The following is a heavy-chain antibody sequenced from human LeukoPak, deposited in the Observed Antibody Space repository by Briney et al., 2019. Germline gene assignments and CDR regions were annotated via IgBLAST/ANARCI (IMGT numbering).Heavy chain of an antibody. Sequence: ASVKVSCKATGYTFTGYYMHWVRQAPGQGLEWMGWINPNSGGTTYAQNLQGRVTLTTDTSTSTAYMELRSLRSDDTAVYYCARQGYGVTSQGAADYWGQGTLVTVSS. V-gene: IGHV1-2*02. CDR3: ARQGYGVTSQGAADY. D-gene: IGHD4-23*01. CDR1: GYTFTGYY. J-gene: IGHJ4*02. CDR2: INPNSGGT.